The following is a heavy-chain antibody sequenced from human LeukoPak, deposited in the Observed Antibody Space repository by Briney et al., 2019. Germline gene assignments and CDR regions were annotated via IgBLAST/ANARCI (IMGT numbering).Heavy chain of an antibody. CDR3: AGEAFVSSGAFDI. Sequence: GASVKVSCKASGGTFSSYAISWVRQAPRQGLEWMGGIIPIFGTANYAQKFQGRVTITTDESTSTAYMELSSLRSEDTAVYYCAGEAFVSSGAFDIWGQGTMVTVSS. CDR2: IIPIFGTA. D-gene: IGHD6-6*01. V-gene: IGHV1-69*05. J-gene: IGHJ3*02. CDR1: GGTFSSYA.